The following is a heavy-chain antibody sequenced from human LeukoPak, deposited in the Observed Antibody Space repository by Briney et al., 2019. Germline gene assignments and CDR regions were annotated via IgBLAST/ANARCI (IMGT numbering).Heavy chain of an antibody. CDR1: GFTFSSYW. D-gene: IGHD3-10*01. CDR3: ARFDYYGSGSYYDY. Sequence: QPGGSLRLSCAASGFTFSSYWMSWVRQAPGKGLEWVANIKQGGSEKYYVDSVKGRFTISRDNAKNSLYLQMNSLRAEDTAVYYCARFDYYGSGSYYDYWGQGTLVTVSS. V-gene: IGHV3-7*01. CDR2: IKQGGSEK. J-gene: IGHJ4*02.